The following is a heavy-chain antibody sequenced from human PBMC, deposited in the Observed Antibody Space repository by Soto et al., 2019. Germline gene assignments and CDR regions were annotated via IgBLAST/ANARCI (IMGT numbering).Heavy chain of an antibody. D-gene: IGHD3-10*02. J-gene: IGHJ6*02. Sequence: EVQLVQSGAEVKKPGESLKISCTASGYSFAGFWIGWVRQMPGNGLEWMGIIYPRDSEIKYSPSFQGQVTISADTSIRSAYLQWTRRKAPDTAMYYCARHLEVPFHGRTTFYYARDVWGQGTTVTVPS. CDR2: IYPRDSEI. V-gene: IGHV5-51*01. CDR3: ARHLEVPFHGRTTFYYARDV. CDR1: GYSFAGFW.